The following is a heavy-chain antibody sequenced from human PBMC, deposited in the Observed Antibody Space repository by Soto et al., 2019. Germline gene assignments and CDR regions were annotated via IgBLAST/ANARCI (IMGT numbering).Heavy chain of an antibody. CDR1: GYSFSGYY. J-gene: IGHJ4*02. CDR3: VSLQTSGWPGVH. D-gene: IGHD6-25*01. V-gene: IGHV1-2*02. Sequence: ASVKVSCKASGYSFSGYYIQWVRQAPGQVPEWLGWIYPNTETTDSSKKFQGRVTMTSDTSTRTVYMELRDLRSDDTAVYYCVSLQTSGWPGVHWGQGTLVTVSS. CDR2: IYPNTETT.